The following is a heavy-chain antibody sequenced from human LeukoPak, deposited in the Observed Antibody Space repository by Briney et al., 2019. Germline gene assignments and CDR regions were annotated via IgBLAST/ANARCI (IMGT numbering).Heavy chain of an antibody. CDR3: AELGITMIGGV. V-gene: IGHV3-48*03. CDR2: ISSSGSTI. D-gene: IGHD3-10*02. Sequence: PGGSLRLSCAASGFTFSRYEMNWVRQAPGKGLEWVSYISSSGSTIYYAGSVKGRFTISRDNAKHSLYLQMNSLRAEDTAVYYCAELGITMIGGVWGKGTTVTISS. J-gene: IGHJ6*04. CDR1: GFTFSRYE.